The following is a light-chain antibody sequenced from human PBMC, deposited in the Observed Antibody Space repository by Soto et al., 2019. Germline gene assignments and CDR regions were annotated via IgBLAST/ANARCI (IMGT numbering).Light chain of an antibody. CDR1: SGHSSYA. V-gene: IGLV4-69*01. CDR2: LNSDGSH. J-gene: IGLJ3*02. Sequence: QLVLTQSPSASASLGASVKLTCTLSSGHSSYAIAWHQQQPEKGPRYLMKLNSDGSHSKGDGIPDRFSGSSSGAERYLTISSLQSEDEADYYCQTWGTDIPWVFGGGTKLTVL. CDR3: QTWGTDIPWV.